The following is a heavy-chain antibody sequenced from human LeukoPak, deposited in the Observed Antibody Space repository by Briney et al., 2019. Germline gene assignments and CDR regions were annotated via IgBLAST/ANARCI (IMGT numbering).Heavy chain of an antibody. Sequence: GGSLRLSCAASGFNLSNYGMHWVRQAPGKGLEWVAVMSHEGSDKYYADSVKGRFTISRDNSKNILYVQMNSLRVEDTAVYYCAIGPDYGSGDSWGQGTMVTVPS. CDR3: AIGPDYGSGDS. J-gene: IGHJ4*02. CDR1: GFNLSNYG. V-gene: IGHV3-30*03. D-gene: IGHD3-10*01. CDR2: MSHEGSDK.